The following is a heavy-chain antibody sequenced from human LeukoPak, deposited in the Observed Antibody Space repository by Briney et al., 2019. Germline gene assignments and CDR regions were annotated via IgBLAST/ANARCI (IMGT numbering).Heavy chain of an antibody. J-gene: IGHJ6*03. CDR2: ISAYNGNT. CDR1: GYTFTSYG. V-gene: IGHV1-18*01. CDR3: ARDARRSSTSCYLRLYYYYYMDV. D-gene: IGHD2-2*01. Sequence: ASVKVSCKASGYTFTSYGISWVRQAPGQGLEWMGWISAYNGNTNYAQKLQGRVTMTTDTSTSTAYMELRSLRSDDTAVYYCARDARRSSTSCYLRLYYYYYMDVWGKGTTVTVSS.